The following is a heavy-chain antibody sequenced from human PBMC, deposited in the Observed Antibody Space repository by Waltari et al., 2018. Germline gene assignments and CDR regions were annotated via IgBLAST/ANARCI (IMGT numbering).Heavy chain of an antibody. J-gene: IGHJ4*02. D-gene: IGHD3-3*01. CDR2: IIPTVGTA. CDR1: GGNFSSYA. Sequence: QVQLVQSGAEVKKPGSSVKVSCKASGGNFSSYAISWVRQAPGQVHEWTGRIIPTVGTANYAQKVQCRVTITADKSTSTAYMELSSLRSEDTAVYYCARDNPAFWSGYGDYWGQGTLVTVSS. CDR3: ARDNPAFWSGYGDY. V-gene: IGHV1-69*08.